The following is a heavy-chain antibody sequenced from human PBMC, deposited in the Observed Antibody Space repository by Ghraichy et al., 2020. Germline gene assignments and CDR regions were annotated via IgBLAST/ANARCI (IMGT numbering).Heavy chain of an antibody. Sequence: ASVKVSCKASGYTFTDYYMHWVRQAPGPGLEWMGRIIPNSGGTNHAQNFQGRVTMTRDTSISTAYMELSSLRSDDTAVYYCARVGSEMATTAFDYWDQGTLVTVSS. CDR2: IIPNSGGT. CDR1: GYTFTDYY. V-gene: IGHV1-2*06. D-gene: IGHD5-24*01. J-gene: IGHJ4*02. CDR3: ARVGSEMATTAFDY.